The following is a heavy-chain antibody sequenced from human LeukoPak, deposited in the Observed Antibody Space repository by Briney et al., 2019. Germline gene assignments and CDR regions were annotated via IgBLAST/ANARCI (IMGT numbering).Heavy chain of an antibody. J-gene: IGHJ5*02. CDR3: ARAPMSGGNPNWFDP. Sequence: PGRSLRLSCAASGFTFSSYGMHWVRQAPGKGLEWVAVIWYDGSNKYYADSVKGRFTISRDNSKNTLYLQMNSLRAEDTAVYYCARAPMSGGNPNWFDPWGQGTLVTVSS. CDR2: IWYDGSNK. D-gene: IGHD4-23*01. V-gene: IGHV3-33*01. CDR1: GFTFSSYG.